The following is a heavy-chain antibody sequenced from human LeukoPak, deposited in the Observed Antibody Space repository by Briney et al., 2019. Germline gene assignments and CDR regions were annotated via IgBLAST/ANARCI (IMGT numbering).Heavy chain of an antibody. Sequence: GGSLGLSCAASGLTFSTYAMRWIRQAPGKGLEWVSSIGGGGTTSYADSVKGRFTISRDLSKITVYLQMNSLRAEDTAVCYCAQDRGARYPFGMDVWGQGTTVTVSS. V-gene: IGHV3-23*01. J-gene: IGHJ6*02. D-gene: IGHD2-2*01. CDR3: AQDRGARYPFGMDV. CDR1: GLTFSTYA. CDR2: IGGGGTT.